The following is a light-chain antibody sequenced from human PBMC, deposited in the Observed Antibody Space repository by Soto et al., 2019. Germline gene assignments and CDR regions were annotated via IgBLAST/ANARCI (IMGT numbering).Light chain of an antibody. Sequence: DIVMTQSPDSLAVSLGERATINCKSSQSVLYSSNNKNYLAWYQQKPGQPPKLLIYWASTRESGVPDRFSGSGFGADFTATICSLQAEDVAVYYCQQYYSTPITFGPGTKVDIK. CDR2: WAS. V-gene: IGKV4-1*01. CDR3: QQYYSTPIT. J-gene: IGKJ3*01. CDR1: QSVLYSSNNKNY.